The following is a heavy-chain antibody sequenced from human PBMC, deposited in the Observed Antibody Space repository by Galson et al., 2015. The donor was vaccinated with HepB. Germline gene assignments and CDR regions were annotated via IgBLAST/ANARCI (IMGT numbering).Heavy chain of an antibody. CDR2: IYSGGST. V-gene: IGHV3-53*01. CDR3: VRALGPLDYDDLEC. J-gene: IGHJ4*02. D-gene: IGHD3-3*01. Sequence: SLRLSCAASGFTVSGTYMSWVRQAPGKGLEWVSVIYSGGSTYYADSLKGRFTISRDYSRNTLYLQVNSLRAEDTAVYYCVRALGPLDYDDLECWGQGTLVTVSS. CDR1: GFTVSGTY.